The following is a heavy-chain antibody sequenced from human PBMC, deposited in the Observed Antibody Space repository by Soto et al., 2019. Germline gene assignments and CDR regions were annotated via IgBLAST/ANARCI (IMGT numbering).Heavy chain of an antibody. Sequence: EVQLVESGGCLVNPGGSLRLSCAASGFTFSYYALHWVRRAPGKGLEWVSSISGIRDYIRYADSVKGRFTISRDNAKTSLYLQMNSLTAEDTAVYYCAREGVHNYNEYYFDYWGQGTLVTVSS. CDR3: AREGVHNYNEYYFDY. CDR2: ISGIRDYI. V-gene: IGHV3-21*06. D-gene: IGHD3-22*01. J-gene: IGHJ4*02. CDR1: GFTFSYYA.